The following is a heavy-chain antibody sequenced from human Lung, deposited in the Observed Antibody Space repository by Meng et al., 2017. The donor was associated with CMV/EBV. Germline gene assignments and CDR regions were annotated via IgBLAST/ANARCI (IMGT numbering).Heavy chain of an antibody. CDR2: IYHSGST. J-gene: IGHJ4*02. CDR3: ASFPPPGKQWLVTDY. Sequence: VRPQESGPGLVKPSGTLSLTCAVSGGSISSSNWWSWVRQPPGKGLEWIGEIYHSGSTNYNPSLKSRVTISVDKSKNQFSLKLSSVTAADTAVYYCASFPPPGKQWLVTDYWGQGTLVTVSS. V-gene: IGHV4-4*02. D-gene: IGHD6-19*01. CDR1: GGSISSSNW.